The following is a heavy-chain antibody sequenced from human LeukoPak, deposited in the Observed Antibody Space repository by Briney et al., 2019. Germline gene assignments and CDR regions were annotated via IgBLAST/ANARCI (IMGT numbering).Heavy chain of an antibody. Sequence: GRSLRLSCAASGFTFTSYGMHWVRLAPGKGLEWVAVISTDGSNEYYADSVKGRFTISRDNSKNTLYLQMNSLRAEDTAVYYCAKGASDYIWGSFRPPDDYWGQGTLVTVSS. CDR3: AKGASDYIWGSFRPPDDY. V-gene: IGHV3-30*18. CDR1: GFTFTSYG. D-gene: IGHD3-16*02. J-gene: IGHJ4*02. CDR2: ISTDGSNE.